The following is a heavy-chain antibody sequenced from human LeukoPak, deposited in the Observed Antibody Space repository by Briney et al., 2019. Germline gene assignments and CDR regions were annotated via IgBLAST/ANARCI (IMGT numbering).Heavy chain of an antibody. CDR2: IYCSDDE. D-gene: IGHD4/OR15-4a*01. V-gene: IGHV2-5*01. CDR3: SHSFYGVSPEYFNQ. J-gene: IGHJ1*01. Sequence: KDSGPTLVKPTQPLTLPRTFSGFSLSTSAVGVGWIRQPPGKALEWLALIYCSDDERYSPSLKSRLTITKDNSKNHVLPTMTNMDPVDTATYYCSHSFYGVSPEYFNQWGQGTRVSV. CDR1: GFSLSTSAVG.